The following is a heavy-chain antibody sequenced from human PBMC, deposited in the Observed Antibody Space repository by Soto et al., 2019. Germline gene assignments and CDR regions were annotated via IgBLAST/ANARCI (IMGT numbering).Heavy chain of an antibody. Sequence: ASVKVSCKTSGYDFFKYNMHWVRQAPGQGLEWMGVINPNGGYTRHAQKFQGRVIMTRDTSSKIVYMELSGLTSEDTAMYYCTRADSDVVILPDVRPLFDLWGQGALVTVS. D-gene: IGHD2-21*02. CDR3: TRADSDVVILPDVRPLFDL. CDR2: INPNGGYT. J-gene: IGHJ4*02. CDR1: GYDFFKYN. V-gene: IGHV1-46*01.